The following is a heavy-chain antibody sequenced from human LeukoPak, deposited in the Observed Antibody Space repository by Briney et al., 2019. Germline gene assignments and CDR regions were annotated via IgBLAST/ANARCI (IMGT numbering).Heavy chain of an antibody. CDR1: GGSISSYY. CDR3: ARGLNIAARPAFDS. CDR2: IYYSGST. Sequence: SETLSLTCTVSGGSISSYYRGWIRQPPGKGLEWSAYIYYSGSTNYNPYLKSRVTMSVDMSKSQFSLKLSSVTAADAAVYYCARGLNIAARPAFDSWGQGTLVTVSS. D-gene: IGHD6-6*01. J-gene: IGHJ4*02. V-gene: IGHV4-59*01.